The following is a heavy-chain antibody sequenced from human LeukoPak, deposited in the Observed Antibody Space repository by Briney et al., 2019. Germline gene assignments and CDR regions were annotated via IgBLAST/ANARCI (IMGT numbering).Heavy chain of an antibody. D-gene: IGHD6-13*01. CDR1: GFSFRTYG. Sequence: TGGSLRLSCAASGFSFRTYGMNWVRQAPGKGLEWISYINSDSDTVYYSNSVEGRFTISRDNAKNSLYLQMNSLRAEDTAVYYCARAAGSYYYYMDVWGKGTTVTVSS. CDR3: ARAAGSYYYYMDV. V-gene: IGHV3-48*04. CDR2: INSDSDTV. J-gene: IGHJ6*03.